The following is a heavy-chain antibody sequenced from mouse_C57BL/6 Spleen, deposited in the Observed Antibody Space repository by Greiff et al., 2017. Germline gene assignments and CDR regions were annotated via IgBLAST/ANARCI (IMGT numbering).Heavy chain of an antibody. CDR3: ARRGNGNSGNFDY. D-gene: IGHD2-1*01. CDR1: GYTFTSYT. Sequence: VQLQQSGAELARPGASVKMSCKASGYTFTSYTMHWVKQRPGKGLEWIGYINPSSGDTKYNQKFKDKATLTADKSSSTAYMQLSSLTSEDSAVYYCARRGNGNSGNFDYWGQGTTLTVSS. V-gene: IGHV1-4*01. J-gene: IGHJ2*01. CDR2: INPSSGDT.